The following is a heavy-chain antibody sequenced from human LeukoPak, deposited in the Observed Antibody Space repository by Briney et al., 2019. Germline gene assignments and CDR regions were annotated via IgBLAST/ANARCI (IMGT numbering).Heavy chain of an antibody. D-gene: IGHD3-22*01. Sequence: SETLSLTCTVFGGATISSYSWKWLWQPPGKGLEWIGYIYYNGSINYNPSLKSRVTISVDTSKNQFSLRLSSVTAADTAVYYCARGHSYYDSSGPNDYWGQGTLVTVSS. CDR1: GGATISSYS. CDR2: IYYNGSI. CDR3: ARGHSYYDSSGPNDY. J-gene: IGHJ4*02. V-gene: IGHV4-59*01.